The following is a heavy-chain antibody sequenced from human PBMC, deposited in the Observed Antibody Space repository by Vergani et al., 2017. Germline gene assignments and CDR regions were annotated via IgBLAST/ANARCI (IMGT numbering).Heavy chain of an antibody. CDR3: ARHDGDSGYYYDGMDV. D-gene: IGHD3-22*01. J-gene: IGHJ6*02. V-gene: IGHV4-31*03. Sequence: QVQLQESGPGLVKPSQTLSLTCTVSGGSISSGGYYWSWIRQHPGKGLEWIGYIYYSGSTYYNPSLKSRVTISVDTSKNQFSLKLSSVTAADTAVYYCARHDGDSGYYYDGMDVWGQGTTVTVSS. CDR1: GGSISSGGYY. CDR2: IYYSGST.